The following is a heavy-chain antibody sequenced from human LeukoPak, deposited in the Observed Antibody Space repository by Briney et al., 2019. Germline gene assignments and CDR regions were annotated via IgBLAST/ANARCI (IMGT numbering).Heavy chain of an antibody. CDR3: ARVMYSSSSVYYYYYMDV. Sequence: SETLSFTCTVSGGSISSYYWSWIRQPAGKGLEWIGRIYTSGSTNYNPSLKSRVTISVDTSKNQFSLKLSSVTAADTAVYYCARVMYSSSSVYYYYYMDVWGKGTTVTVSS. D-gene: IGHD6-6*01. J-gene: IGHJ6*03. CDR2: IYTSGST. CDR1: GGSISSYY. V-gene: IGHV4-4*07.